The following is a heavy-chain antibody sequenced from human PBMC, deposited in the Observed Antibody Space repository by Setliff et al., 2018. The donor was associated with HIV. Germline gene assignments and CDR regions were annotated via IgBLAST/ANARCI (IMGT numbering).Heavy chain of an antibody. CDR1: GYTFNNYY. D-gene: IGHD5-12*01. CDR2: INPSDNRT. Sequence: AASVKVSCKASGYTFNNYYMHWVRQAPGQGLEWMGIINPSDNRTYYAQKFQGRVTMTRDTSTSSVYMELRSLRSEDTAVYYCARVGRNFVATMSADYYYYMDVWGKGTTVTVSS. V-gene: IGHV1-46*02. J-gene: IGHJ6*03. CDR3: ARVGRNFVATMSADYYYYMDV.